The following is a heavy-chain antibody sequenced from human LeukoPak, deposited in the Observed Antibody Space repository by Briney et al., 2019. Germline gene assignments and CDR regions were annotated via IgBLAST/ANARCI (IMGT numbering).Heavy chain of an antibody. J-gene: IGHJ4*02. CDR3: ASSPLDLYYYDSSGYYATVFDY. CDR2: IYYRGTT. D-gene: IGHD3-22*01. CDR1: GDSIRSDY. Sequence: SETLSLTCTVSGDSIRSDYWSWIRQPPGKGLEWIGYIYYRGTTHYNPSLKSRLTISLDTSKNQFSLKLSSVTAADTAVYYCASSPLDLYYYDSSGYYATVFDYWGQGTLVTVSS. V-gene: IGHV4-59*08.